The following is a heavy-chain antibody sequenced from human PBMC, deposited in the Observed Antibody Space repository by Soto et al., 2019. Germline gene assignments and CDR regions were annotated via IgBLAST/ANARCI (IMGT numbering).Heavy chain of an antibody. V-gene: IGHV3-66*01. CDR1: GFTVSSNY. CDR3: ARTLASARQVDY. J-gene: IGHJ4*02. Sequence: EMQLVESGGGLVQPGGSLRLSCAVSGFTVSSNYMTWVRQPPGKGLEWVSVMYTSGHTYYGDSVKGRVTISRDNSKNTLYLQMNSLRVEDTAVYYCARTLASARQVDYWGQGTLVTVSS. D-gene: IGHD6-13*01. CDR2: MYTSGHT.